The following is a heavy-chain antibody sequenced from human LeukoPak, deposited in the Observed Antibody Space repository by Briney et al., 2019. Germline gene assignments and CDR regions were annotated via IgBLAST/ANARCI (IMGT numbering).Heavy chain of an antibody. CDR3: AGVTARLRFDY. J-gene: IGHJ4*02. Sequence: SETLSLTCAVYGGSFSGYYWSWIRQHPGKGLEWIGYIYYSGSTYYNPSLKSRVTISVDTSKNQFSLKLSSVTAADTAVYYCAGVTARLRFDYWGQGTLVTVSS. D-gene: IGHD6-6*01. V-gene: IGHV4-31*11. CDR2: IYYSGST. CDR1: GGSFSGYY.